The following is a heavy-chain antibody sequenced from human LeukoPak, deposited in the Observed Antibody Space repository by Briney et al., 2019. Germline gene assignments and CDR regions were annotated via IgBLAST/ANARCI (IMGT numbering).Heavy chain of an antibody. CDR3: ARFAYCGGDCYSVLDY. D-gene: IGHD2-21*02. Sequence: GASVKVSCKASGGTFSSYAISWVRQAPGQGLEWMGGIIPIFGTANYAQKFQGRVTITADESTSTAYMELSSLRSEDTAVYYCARFAYCGGDCYSVLDYWGQGTLVTASS. J-gene: IGHJ4*02. V-gene: IGHV1-69*13. CDR2: IIPIFGTA. CDR1: GGTFSSYA.